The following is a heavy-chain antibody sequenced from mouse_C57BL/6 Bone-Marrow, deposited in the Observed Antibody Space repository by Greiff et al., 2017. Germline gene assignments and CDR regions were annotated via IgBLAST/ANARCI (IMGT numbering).Heavy chain of an antibody. D-gene: IGHD2-2*01. V-gene: IGHV8-12*01. J-gene: IGHJ1*03. CDR2: LYWDDDN. Sequence: ESGPGILQSSQTLSLTCSFSGFSLSTSGMGVSWIRPPSGKGLDWLAHLYWDDDNRYNPSLQSPPPISNDTSSNTVFLKITSVDTADTATYYCARRVGGYYWYFDVWGTGTTVTVSS. CDR3: ARRVGGYYWYFDV. CDR1: GFSLSTSGMG.